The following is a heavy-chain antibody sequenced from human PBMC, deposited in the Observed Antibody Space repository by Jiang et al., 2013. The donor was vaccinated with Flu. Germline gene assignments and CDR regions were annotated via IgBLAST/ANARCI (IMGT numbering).Heavy chain of an antibody. CDR2: VFHSGNT. J-gene: IGHJ4*02. Sequence: GPGLVKPSGTLSLTCAVSGGSISSTNWWSWVRQPPGKGLEWIGEVFHSGNTNYNPSLKSRVTISVDKSKNQFSLKLNSVTAADTAIYYCARTGSGASGSHYNYWGQGTLVTVSS. D-gene: IGHD3-10*01. CDR1: GGSISSTNW. CDR3: ARTGSGASGSHYNY. V-gene: IGHV4-4*02.